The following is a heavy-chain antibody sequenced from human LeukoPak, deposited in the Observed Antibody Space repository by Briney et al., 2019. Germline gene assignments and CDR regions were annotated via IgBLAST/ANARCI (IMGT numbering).Heavy chain of an antibody. J-gene: IGHJ4*02. CDR3: AKGILGVQYLGYFDY. V-gene: IGHV3-23*01. CDR1: GFTFSSFG. Sequence: GGSLRLSCAASGFTFSSFGMSWVRQAPGKGLEWVPAISGSGGTTYYGDSVKGRFTISRDNSKNTLYLQMNSLRAEDTAVYYCAKGILGVQYLGYFDYWGQGTLVTVSS. D-gene: IGHD3-9*01. CDR2: ISGSGGTT.